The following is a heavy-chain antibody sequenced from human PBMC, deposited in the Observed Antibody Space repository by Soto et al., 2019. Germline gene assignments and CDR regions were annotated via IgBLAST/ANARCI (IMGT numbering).Heavy chain of an antibody. CDR1: GFTFSNYS. Sequence: GASLSLSRAASGFTFSNYSMNWVPQVPVKGLEWDSSLSSSSSYIYYVDSVKGRFTISRGNAKNSLYLLMNSLRAEDTAVYYCESGAEVCYDFCSGYSRPVGYHYDGKGDWGQWTTV. J-gene: IGHJ6*02. CDR3: ESGAEVCYDFCSGYSRPVGYHYDGKGD. CDR2: LSSSSSYI. D-gene: IGHD3-3*01. V-gene: IGHV3-21*01.